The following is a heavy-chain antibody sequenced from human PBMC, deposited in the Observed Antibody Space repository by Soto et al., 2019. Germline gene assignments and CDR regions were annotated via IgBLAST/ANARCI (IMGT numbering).Heavy chain of an antibody. CDR1: GYSFTNYW. Sequence: GESLKISCKGSGYSFTNYWIGWVRQMPGKGLEWMGIIYPGDSNTIYSPSFQGQVTISADKSISTAYLQWGSLKASDTATYYCERHGIAAAEPYYYYYAMDVWAKGPRSPSP. CDR3: ERHGIAAAEPYYYYYAMDV. CDR2: IYPGDSNT. J-gene: IGHJ6*02. V-gene: IGHV5-51*01. D-gene: IGHD6-13*01.